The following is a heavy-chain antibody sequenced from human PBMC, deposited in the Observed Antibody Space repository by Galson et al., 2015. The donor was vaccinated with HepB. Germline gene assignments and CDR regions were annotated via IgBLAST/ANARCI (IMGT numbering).Heavy chain of an antibody. D-gene: IGHD3-10*01. CDR3: VKDGGSGTYNYGRTIFDY. CDR2: ISTNGDNT. CDR1: GFTFSKCA. J-gene: IGHJ4*02. Sequence: SLRLSCAASGFTFSKCAMNWVRQAPGKGLEYISAISTNGDNTYYSDSVKGRFTISRDNSKNTLFLQMSSLRPADTAVYYCVKDGGSGTYNYGRTIFDYWGQGTLVTVSS. V-gene: IGHV3-64D*06.